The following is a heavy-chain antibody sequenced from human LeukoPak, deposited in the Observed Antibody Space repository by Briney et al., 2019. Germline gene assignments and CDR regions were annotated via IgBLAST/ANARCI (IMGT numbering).Heavy chain of an antibody. Sequence: SETLSLACAVYGGSFSGYYWSWIRQPPGKGLEWIGEINHSGSTNYNPSLKSRVTISVDTSKNQFSLKLSSVTAADTAVYYCARHWGSPDYWGQGTLVAVSS. CDR2: INHSGST. J-gene: IGHJ4*02. CDR3: ARHWGSPDY. CDR1: GGSFSGYY. V-gene: IGHV4-34*01. D-gene: IGHD3-16*01.